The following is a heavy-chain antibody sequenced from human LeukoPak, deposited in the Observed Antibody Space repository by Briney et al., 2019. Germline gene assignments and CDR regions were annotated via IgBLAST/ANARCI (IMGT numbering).Heavy chain of an antibody. Sequence: GGSLRLSCAASGFIFNSYAMSWVRQAPGKGLEWVSTIPSSGGSTYYADSVKGRFTISRDNSKNTLHVQMNSLRAEDTAVYYCAKHMGSSSGYYFPDWGQGTLVTVSS. CDR1: GFIFNSYA. V-gene: IGHV3-23*01. D-gene: IGHD3-22*01. CDR2: IPSSGGST. J-gene: IGHJ4*02. CDR3: AKHMGSSSGYYFPD.